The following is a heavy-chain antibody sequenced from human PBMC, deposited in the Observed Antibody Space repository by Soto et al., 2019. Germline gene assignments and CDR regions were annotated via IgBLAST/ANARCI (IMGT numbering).Heavy chain of an antibody. Sequence: EVQLLESGGGLVQPGGSLRLSCAASGFTFSNYAMNWVRQAPGKGLEWVSVISGSGGSTYYADSLKGRFTISRDNSKNTLYLQMNSLRAEDTAVYYCASRNSGWYFDYWGQGTLVTVSS. D-gene: IGHD6-19*01. CDR2: ISGSGGST. CDR3: ASRNSGWYFDY. V-gene: IGHV3-23*01. J-gene: IGHJ4*02. CDR1: GFTFSNYA.